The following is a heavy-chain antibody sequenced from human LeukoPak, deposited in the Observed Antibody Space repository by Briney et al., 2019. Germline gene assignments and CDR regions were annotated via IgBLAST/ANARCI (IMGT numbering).Heavy chain of an antibody. V-gene: IGHV3-74*01. D-gene: IGHD2-15*01. CDR2: INTDGSRT. Sequence: GALRLSCAASGFTLSTYWMHWVRQAPGKGLVWVSRINTDGSRTNYADSVKGRFTISRDNAKNSLYLQMNSLRAEDTAVYYCARDHPLGYCSGGSCYSGWFDPWGQGTLVTVSS. CDR3: ARDHPLGYCSGGSCYSGWFDP. CDR1: GFTLSTYW. J-gene: IGHJ5*02.